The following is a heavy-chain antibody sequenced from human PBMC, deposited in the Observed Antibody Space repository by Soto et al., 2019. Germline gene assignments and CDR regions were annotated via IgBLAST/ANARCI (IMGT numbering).Heavy chain of an antibody. CDR1: GYSFTSYG. J-gene: IGHJ3*01. CDR2: TYKSNT. D-gene: IGHD3-16*01. CDR3: ARGPTVGDF. V-gene: IGHV1-18*01. Sequence: QVQLVQSGAEVRKPGTSVKVSCKASGYSFTSYGVTWVRQAPGQGLEWMGGTYKSNTNYAQKVQGRVTMTKDTSTSTAYMELRSLTSDDTAVYYCARGPTVGDFWGQGTLVTVSS.